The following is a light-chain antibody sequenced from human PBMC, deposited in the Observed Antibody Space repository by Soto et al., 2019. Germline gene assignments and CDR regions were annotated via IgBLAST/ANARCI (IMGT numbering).Light chain of an antibody. Sequence: QSVLTQPRSVSGSPGQSVTISCTGTSSDVGGHNYVSWYQQHPGKAPQLMIYDVTKRPSGVPDRFSGSKSGSTASLTISGLQAEDKADYYCCSYAGSYTYVFGTGTKV. CDR1: SSDVGGHNY. V-gene: IGLV2-11*01. CDR3: CSYAGSYTYV. J-gene: IGLJ1*01. CDR2: DVT.